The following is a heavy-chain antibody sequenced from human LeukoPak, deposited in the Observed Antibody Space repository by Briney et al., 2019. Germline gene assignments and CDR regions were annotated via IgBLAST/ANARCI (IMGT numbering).Heavy chain of an antibody. J-gene: IGHJ4*02. CDR2: IYSSGGT. Sequence: GGSLRLSCAASGFTVSKYYMNWVRQTPGKGLEWVSIIYSSGGTYYADSVKGRFTISRDASENTVYLQMNSLRAEDTSVYYCARLAVGGTWEYFDLWGEGTLVTVSS. D-gene: IGHD6-19*01. V-gene: IGHV3-53*01. CDR1: GFTVSKYY. CDR3: ARLAVGGTWEYFDL.